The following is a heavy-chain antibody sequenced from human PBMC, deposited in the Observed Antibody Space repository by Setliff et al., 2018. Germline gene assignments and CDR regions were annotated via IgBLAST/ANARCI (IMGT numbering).Heavy chain of an antibody. D-gene: IGHD3-10*01. V-gene: IGHV4-31*03. CDR1: GDSISSGSYY. CDR2: IFHSGST. J-gene: IGHJ4*02. CDR3: ARVADGSGSFYLGFDY. Sequence: SETLSLTCTVSGDSISSGSYYWNWIRQHPEKGLEWLGYIFHSGSTRYNSSLKSRITISIDTSKNHFSLELNSVTAADSAVYYCARVADGSGSFYLGFDYWGQGILVTVSS.